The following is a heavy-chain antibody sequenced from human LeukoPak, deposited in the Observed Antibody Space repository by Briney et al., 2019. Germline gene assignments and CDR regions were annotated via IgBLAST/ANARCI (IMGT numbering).Heavy chain of an antibody. J-gene: IGHJ5*02. CDR1: GYSISSGYY. CDR3: ARSSRGSYFLNYFDP. Sequence: SETLSLTCTVSGYSISSGYYWGWIRQPPGKGLEWIGSIYHSGSTYYNPSLKSRVSVSVDTSKNQFSLKLNSVTAADTAVYYCARSSRGSYFLNYFDPWGQGTLVTVSS. D-gene: IGHD1-26*01. V-gene: IGHV4-38-2*02. CDR2: IYHSGST.